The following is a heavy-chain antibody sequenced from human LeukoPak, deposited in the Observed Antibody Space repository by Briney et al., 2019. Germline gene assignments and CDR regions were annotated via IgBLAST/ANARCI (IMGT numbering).Heavy chain of an antibody. CDR1: GYTFTGYY. V-gene: IGHV1-46*01. D-gene: IGHD3-3*01. CDR3: AREDTYYHFWSGYYERDYFDY. J-gene: IGHJ4*02. Sequence: ASVKVSCKASGYTFTGYYMHWVRQAPGQGLEWMGIINPSGGSTSYAQKFQGRVTMTRDTSTSTVYMELSSLRSEDTAVYYCAREDTYYHFWSGYYERDYFDYWGQGTLVTVSS. CDR2: INPSGGST.